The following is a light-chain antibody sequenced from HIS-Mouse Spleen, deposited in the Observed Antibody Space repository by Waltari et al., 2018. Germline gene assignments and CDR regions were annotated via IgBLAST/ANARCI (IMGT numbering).Light chain of an antibody. Sequence: QSALTQPASVSGSPGQSIPLSCTGTSSDVGGYNYVPWYQQHPGKAPKLMIYDVSNRPSGVSNRFSGSKSGNTASLTISGLQAEDEADYYCSSYTSSSTLKVFGGGTKLTVL. CDR3: SSYTSSSTLKV. CDR1: SSDVGGYNY. J-gene: IGLJ3*02. V-gene: IGLV2-14*03. CDR2: DVS.